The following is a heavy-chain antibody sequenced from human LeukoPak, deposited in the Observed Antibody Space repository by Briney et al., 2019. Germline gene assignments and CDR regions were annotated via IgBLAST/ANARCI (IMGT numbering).Heavy chain of an antibody. CDR2: ITSSSTYI. CDR1: GFTFSSYC. Sequence: GGSLRLSCAASGFTFSSYCMNWVRQAPGKGLEWVSSITSSSTYIYYADSVKGRFTISRDNAKNSLYLQLNSLRAEDTAVYYCARASSGWYNWFDPWGQGSLVTVSS. V-gene: IGHV3-21*01. D-gene: IGHD6-19*01. CDR3: ARASSGWYNWFDP. J-gene: IGHJ5*02.